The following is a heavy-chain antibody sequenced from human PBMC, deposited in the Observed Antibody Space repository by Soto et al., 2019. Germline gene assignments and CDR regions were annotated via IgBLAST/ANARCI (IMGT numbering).Heavy chain of an antibody. J-gene: IGHJ3*02. Sequence: LXLSCAASGFTFSDYYMSWIRQAPGRGLEWVSYISSSGSTIYYADSVKGRFTISRDNAKNSLYLQMNSLRAEDTAVYYCARVVGATNDDAFDIWGQGTMGTVS. V-gene: IGHV3-11*01. CDR3: ARVVGATNDDAFDI. D-gene: IGHD1-26*01. CDR2: ISSSGSTI. CDR1: GFTFSDYY.